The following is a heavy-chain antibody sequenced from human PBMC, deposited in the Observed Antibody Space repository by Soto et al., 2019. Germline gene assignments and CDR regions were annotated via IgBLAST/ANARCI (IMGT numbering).Heavy chain of an antibody. V-gene: IGHV3-7*01. Sequence: GGSLRLSCAASGFTFSSYWMSWVRQAPGKGLEWVANIKQDGSEKYYVDSVKGRFTTSRDNAKNSLYLQMNSLRAEDTAVYYCAGAPPYDFWSALEAFDIWGQGTMVTVSS. CDR2: IKQDGSEK. CDR1: GFTFSSYW. CDR3: AGAPPYDFWSALEAFDI. D-gene: IGHD3-3*01. J-gene: IGHJ3*02.